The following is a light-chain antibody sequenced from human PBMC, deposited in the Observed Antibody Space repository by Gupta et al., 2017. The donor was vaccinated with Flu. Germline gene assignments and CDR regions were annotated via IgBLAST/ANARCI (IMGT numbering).Light chain of an antibody. Sequence: SYVLTPPPSVSVAPGQTARITCGGNNIGSKSVHWYQQKPGQAPVLVVYDDSDRPSGLPERFSGSNSGNTATLTISRVEAGDEADYDCQVWDSSSDPLFGGGTKLTVL. V-gene: IGLV3-21*02. J-gene: IGLJ3*02. CDR3: QVWDSSSDPL. CDR1: NIGSKS. CDR2: DDS.